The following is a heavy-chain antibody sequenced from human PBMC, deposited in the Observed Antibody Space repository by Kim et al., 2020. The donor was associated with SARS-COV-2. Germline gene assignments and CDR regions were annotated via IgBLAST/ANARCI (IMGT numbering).Heavy chain of an antibody. CDR3: TRDRNYYDSSGYPPSRSGREAFDI. V-gene: IGHV3-49*03. CDR1: GFTFGDYA. Sequence: GGSLRLSCTASGFTFGDYAMSWFRQAPGKGLEWVGFIRSKAYGGTTEYAASVKGRFTISRDDSKSIAYLQMNSLKTEDTAVYYCTRDRNYYDSSGYPPSRSGREAFDIWGQGTMVTVSS. CDR2: IRSKAYGGTT. J-gene: IGHJ3*02. D-gene: IGHD3-22*01.